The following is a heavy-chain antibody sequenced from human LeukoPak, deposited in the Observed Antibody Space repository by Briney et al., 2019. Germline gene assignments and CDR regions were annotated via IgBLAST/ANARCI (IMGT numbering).Heavy chain of an antibody. J-gene: IGHJ3*02. CDR1: GFTFSSYG. V-gene: IGHV3-30*18. CDR2: ISYDGSNK. CDR3: AKGLYDSSGYTHDAFDI. Sequence: PGRSLRLSCAASGFTFSSYGMHWVRQAPGKGLEWVAVISYDGSNKYYADSVKGRFTISRDNSKNTLYLQMNSLRAEDTAVYSCAKGLYDSSGYTHDAFDIWGQGTLVAVSS. D-gene: IGHD3-22*01.